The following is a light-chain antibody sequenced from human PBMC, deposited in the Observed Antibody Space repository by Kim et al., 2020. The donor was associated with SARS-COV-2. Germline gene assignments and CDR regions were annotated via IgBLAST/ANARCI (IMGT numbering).Light chain of an antibody. J-gene: IGLJ2*01. CDR1: NLGDKF. Sequence: VSPGQTASITCSGSNLGDKFACWYQQKPGQSPVLVIYQDNKRPSGIPERFSGSNSGNTATLTISGTQAMDEADYYCQAWDIGTVVFGGGTQLTVL. CDR3: QAWDIGTVV. V-gene: IGLV3-1*01. CDR2: QDN.